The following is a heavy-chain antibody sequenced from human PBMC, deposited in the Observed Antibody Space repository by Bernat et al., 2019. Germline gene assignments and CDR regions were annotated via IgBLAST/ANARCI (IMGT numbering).Heavy chain of an antibody. CDR2: IYYSGST. J-gene: IGHJ4*02. CDR1: GGSISSSSYY. D-gene: IGHD6-19*01. CDR3: ARHGGSSGWNFDY. V-gene: IGHV4-39*01. Sequence: QLQLQESGPGLVKPSETRSLTCTVSGGSISSSSYYWGWIRQPPGKGLEWIGSIYYSGSTYYNPSLKSRVTISVDTSKNQFSLKLSSVAAADTAVYYCARHGGSSGWNFDYWGQGTLVTVSS.